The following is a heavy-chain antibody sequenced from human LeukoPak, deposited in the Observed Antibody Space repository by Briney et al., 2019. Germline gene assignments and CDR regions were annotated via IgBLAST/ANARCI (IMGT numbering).Heavy chain of an antibody. CDR3: ARDDNYYDSSGYYYGY. CDR2: IIPIFGTA. V-gene: IGHV1-69*05. Sequence: ASVKVSCKASGGTFSSYAISWVRQAPGQGLEWMGGIIPIFGTANYAQKFQGRVTMTRDTSTSTVYMELSSLRSEDTAVYYCARDDNYYDSSGYYYGYWGQGTLVTVSS. D-gene: IGHD3-22*01. CDR1: GGTFSSYA. J-gene: IGHJ4*02.